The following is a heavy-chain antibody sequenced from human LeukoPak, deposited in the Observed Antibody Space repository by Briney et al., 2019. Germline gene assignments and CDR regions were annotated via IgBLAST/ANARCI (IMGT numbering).Heavy chain of an antibody. CDR1: GFAFEDYT. V-gene: IGHV3-43*01. Sequence: GGSLRLSCTASGFAFEDYTMHWVRRRPGKGLEWVSLITWDGDFPSYADSVKGRFTVPRDNSKNSLYLEMNSLLTEDTALYYCFVSEGAFDIWGQGTTVAVSS. CDR3: FVSEGAFDI. J-gene: IGHJ3*02. D-gene: IGHD5/OR15-5a*01. CDR2: ITWDGDFP.